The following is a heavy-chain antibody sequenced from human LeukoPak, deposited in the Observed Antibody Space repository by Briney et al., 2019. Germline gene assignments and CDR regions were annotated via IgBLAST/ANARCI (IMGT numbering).Heavy chain of an antibody. J-gene: IGHJ4*02. Sequence: SETLSLTCTVSGYSISSGYYWGGIRQAPGKGVEWIGRIYHSGSTYYNPSLKSRVTISVDTSKNQFSLKLSSVPAADTAVYYCARGLRTYYYGSGSYYKGYYFDYWGQGTLVTVSS. V-gene: IGHV4-38-2*02. D-gene: IGHD3-10*01. CDR1: GYSISSGYY. CDR2: IYHSGST. CDR3: ARGLRTYYYGSGSYYKGYYFDY.